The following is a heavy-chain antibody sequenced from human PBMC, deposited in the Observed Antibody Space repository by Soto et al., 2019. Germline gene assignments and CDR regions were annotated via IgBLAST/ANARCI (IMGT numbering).Heavy chain of an antibody. CDR1: GFTFSSYA. CDR2: ISYDGSNR. V-gene: IGHV3-30-3*01. Sequence: PGGSLRLSCAASGFTFSSYAMHWVRQAPGKGLEWVAVISYDGSNRYYADSVKGRFTISRDNSKNTLYLQMNSLRAEDTAVYYCARDEPGEWSAYFDYWGQGTLVTVSS. D-gene: IGHD3-10*01. CDR3: ARDEPGEWSAYFDY. J-gene: IGHJ4*02.